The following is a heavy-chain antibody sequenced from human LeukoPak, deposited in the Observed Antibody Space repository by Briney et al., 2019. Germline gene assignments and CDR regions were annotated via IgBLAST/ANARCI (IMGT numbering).Heavy chain of an antibody. CDR2: IYHSGRT. CDR1: GGSISSGGYS. Sequence: SSEPLSLTCAVSGGSISSGGYSWSWIRQPPGRGLEWIGYIYHSGRTYYNPSLKSRVTISVDRSKNQFSLKLTSVTAADTAVYYCANSLWSPTPRLDNWGQGTLVTVSS. V-gene: IGHV4-30-2*01. D-gene: IGHD2-21*01. J-gene: IGHJ4*02. CDR3: ANSLWSPTPRLDN.